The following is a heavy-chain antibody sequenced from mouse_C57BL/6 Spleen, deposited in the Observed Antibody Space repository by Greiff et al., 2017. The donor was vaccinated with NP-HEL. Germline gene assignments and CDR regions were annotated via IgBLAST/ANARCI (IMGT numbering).Heavy chain of an antibody. J-gene: IGHJ2*01. V-gene: IGHV3-2*02. CDR2: ISYSGST. D-gene: IGHD1-2*01. CDR3: ARTARIKY. Sequence: EVKVEESGPGLVKPSQSLSLTCTVTGYSITSGYGWNWIRQFPGNKLEWMGYISYSGSTNYNPSLKSRISITRDTSKNQLFLQLNSVTTEDTATYYCARTARIKYWGQGTTLTVSS. CDR1: GYSITSGYG.